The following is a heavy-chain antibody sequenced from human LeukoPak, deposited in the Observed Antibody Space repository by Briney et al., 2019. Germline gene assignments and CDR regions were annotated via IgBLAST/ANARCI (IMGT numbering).Heavy chain of an antibody. CDR3: AKDPNDIVVVPAATGDY. CDR2: IKQDGSEK. D-gene: IGHD2-2*01. CDR1: GFRFSSYA. V-gene: IGHV3-7*01. Sequence: GGSLRLSCAASGFRFSSYAMSWVRQAPGKGLEWVANIKQDGSEKYYVDSVKGRFTISRDNAKNSLYLQMNSLRAEDTAVYYCAKDPNDIVVVPAATGDYWGQGTLVTVSS. J-gene: IGHJ4*02.